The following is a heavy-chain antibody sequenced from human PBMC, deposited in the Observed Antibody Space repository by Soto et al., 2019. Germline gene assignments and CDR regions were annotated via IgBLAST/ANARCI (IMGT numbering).Heavy chain of an antibody. Sequence: PSPTLSLTCAISGDSVSSYSAAWNWIRQSPSRGLEWLGRTYYRSKWYNDYAVSVKSRITINPDTSKNQFSLQLNSVTPEDTAVYYCARSEFTMIVVGAFDIWGQGTMVTVS. CDR3: ARSEFTMIVVGAFDI. CDR2: TYYRSKWYN. D-gene: IGHD3-22*01. J-gene: IGHJ3*02. CDR1: GDSVSSYSAA. V-gene: IGHV6-1*01.